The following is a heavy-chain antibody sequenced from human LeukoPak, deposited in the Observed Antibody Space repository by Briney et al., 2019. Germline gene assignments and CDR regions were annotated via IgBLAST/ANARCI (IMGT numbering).Heavy chain of an antibody. Sequence: PSETLSLTCTVPGGSISSHYWTWIRQPPGEGLEWIGYIYYTGSTNYNPSLKSRVSISVDTSKNQFSLKLNSVTAADTAMYYCAREVLEAFDIWGHGTMVTVSS. CDR1: GGSISSHY. CDR3: AREVLEAFDI. CDR2: IYYTGST. J-gene: IGHJ3*02. D-gene: IGHD1-1*01. V-gene: IGHV4-59*11.